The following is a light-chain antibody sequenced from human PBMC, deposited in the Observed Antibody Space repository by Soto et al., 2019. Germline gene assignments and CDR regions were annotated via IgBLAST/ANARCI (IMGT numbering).Light chain of an antibody. V-gene: IGKV3-20*01. CDR1: QSVSSDY. CDR3: QHYDNTPPSVT. CDR2: GAS. J-gene: IGKJ3*01. Sequence: EIVLTQSPDTLSLSPGERATLSCRASQSVSSDYLVWYQQTPGQAHRLLIYGASRRATGIPDRFSGSGSGTDFILTISRLEPEDFAVYYCQHYDNTPPSVTFGPGTKVDIK.